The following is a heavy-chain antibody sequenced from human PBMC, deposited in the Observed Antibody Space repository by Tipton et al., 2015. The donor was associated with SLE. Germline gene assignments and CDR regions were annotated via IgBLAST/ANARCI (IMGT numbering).Heavy chain of an antibody. D-gene: IGHD2-15*01. CDR2: IYHSGLT. Sequence: TLSLTCTVSGGSIVRTPYYWGWIRQSSGKGLEWIASIYHSGLTYSNPSLKSRIAFSVDTSKNQFSLRLGSVTAADTAVYYCARNPTSYCSGGSCYSPWFDPWGQGTLVTVSS. J-gene: IGHJ5*02. CDR1: GGSIVRTPYY. CDR3: ARNPTSYCSGGSCYSPWFDP. V-gene: IGHV4-39*07.